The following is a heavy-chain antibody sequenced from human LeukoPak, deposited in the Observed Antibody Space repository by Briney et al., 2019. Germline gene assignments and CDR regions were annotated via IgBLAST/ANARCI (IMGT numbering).Heavy chain of an antibody. CDR3: ATTPPTTWIQLWLWYFDS. CDR2: ISGSGGIT. D-gene: IGHD5-18*01. Sequence: PGWSLTRSCAASAFTYRSYAMSRVRQAPGRGLVGVSAISGSGGITYYADCVKGRFTISRDNSKNTLYLQMNSPRAEDTDVYNCATTPPTTWIQLWLWYFDSWGQGTLVTVSS. J-gene: IGHJ4*02. V-gene: IGHV3-23*01. CDR1: AFTYRSYA.